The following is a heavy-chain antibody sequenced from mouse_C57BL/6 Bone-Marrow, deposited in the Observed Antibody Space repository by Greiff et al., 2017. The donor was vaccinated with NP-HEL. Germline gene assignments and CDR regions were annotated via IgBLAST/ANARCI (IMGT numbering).Heavy chain of an antibody. V-gene: IGHV5-4*03. CDR2: ISDGGSYT. CDR1: GFTFSSYA. J-gene: IGHJ3*01. CDR3: ARTGLGYYGNYRFAY. Sequence: EVKLVESGGGLVKPGGSLKLSCAASGFTFSSYAMSWVRQTPEQRLEWVATISDGGSYTYYPDTVKGRFTLSRDNAKNNLYLQLSHLKSEDEARYYCARTGLGYYGNYRFAYWGQGTLVTVSA. D-gene: IGHD2-1*01.